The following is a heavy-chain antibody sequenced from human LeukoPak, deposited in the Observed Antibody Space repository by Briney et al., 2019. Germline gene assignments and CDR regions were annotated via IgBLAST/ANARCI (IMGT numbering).Heavy chain of an antibody. CDR3: AKSKYPTYYFDY. V-gene: IGHV3-30*18. D-gene: IGHD2-2*02. CDR2: ISYDGSNK. CDR1: GFTFSSYG. J-gene: IGHJ4*02. Sequence: GGSLRLSCAASGFTFSSYGMHWVRQAPGKGLEWVAVISYDGSNKYYADSVKGRFTIPRDNSKNTLYLQMNSLRAEDTAVYYCAKSKYPTYYFDYWGQGTLVTVSS.